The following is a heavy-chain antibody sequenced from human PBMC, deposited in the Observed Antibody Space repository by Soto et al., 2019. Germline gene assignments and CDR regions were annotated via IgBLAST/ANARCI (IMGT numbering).Heavy chain of an antibody. V-gene: IGHV4-34*01. D-gene: IGHD4-17*01. CDR1: GGSFSGYY. CDR2: INHSGST. Sequence: SETLSLTCAVYGGSFSGYYWSWIRQPPGKGLEWIGEINHSGSTNYNPSLKSRVTISVDTSKNQFSLKLSSVTAADTAVYYCATDDYGDYYYYYGMDVWGQGTTVTVSS. J-gene: IGHJ6*02. CDR3: ATDDYGDYYYYYGMDV.